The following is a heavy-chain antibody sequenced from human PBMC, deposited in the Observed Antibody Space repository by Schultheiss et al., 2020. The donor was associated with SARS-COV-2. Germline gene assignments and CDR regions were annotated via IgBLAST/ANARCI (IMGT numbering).Heavy chain of an antibody. CDR1: GFTFSSYG. V-gene: IGHV3-48*02. CDR3: AREIYYDFWSGSGMDV. Sequence: GESLKISCAASGFTFSSYGMHWVRQAPGKGLEWVSYISSSSSTIYYADSVKGRFTISRDNAKNSLYLQMNSLRDEDTAVYYCAREIYYDFWSGSGMDVWGQGTTVTVSS. D-gene: IGHD3-3*01. J-gene: IGHJ6*02. CDR2: ISSSSSTI.